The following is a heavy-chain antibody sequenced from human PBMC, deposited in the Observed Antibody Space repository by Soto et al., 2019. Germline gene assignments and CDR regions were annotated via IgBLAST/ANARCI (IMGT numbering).Heavy chain of an antibody. J-gene: IGHJ4*02. Sequence: PSETLSLTCTVSGGSISSGDYYWSWIRQPPGKGLEWIGYIYYSGSTYYNPSLKSRVTISVDTSKNQFSLKLSSVTAADTAVYYCARGRYYYDSSGAFDYWGQGTLGTVSS. CDR3: ARGRYYYDSSGAFDY. D-gene: IGHD3-22*01. V-gene: IGHV4-30-4*01. CDR1: GGSISSGDYY. CDR2: IYYSGST.